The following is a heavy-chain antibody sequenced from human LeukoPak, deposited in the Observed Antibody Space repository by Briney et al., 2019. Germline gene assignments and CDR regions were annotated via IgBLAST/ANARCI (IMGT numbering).Heavy chain of an antibody. Sequence: SGPTLVNPTQTLALTCTFSGFSLSTRGMCVSWIRQPPGKALEWLARIDWDNDKYYNTSLKTRLTISKDTSKNQVVLTMTNMDPVDTGTYYCARIQPGVYGSNYDYWGQGTLVTVSP. J-gene: IGHJ4*02. D-gene: IGHD4-17*01. V-gene: IGHV2-70*11. CDR2: IDWDNDK. CDR1: GFSLSTRGMC. CDR3: ARIQPGVYGSNYDY.